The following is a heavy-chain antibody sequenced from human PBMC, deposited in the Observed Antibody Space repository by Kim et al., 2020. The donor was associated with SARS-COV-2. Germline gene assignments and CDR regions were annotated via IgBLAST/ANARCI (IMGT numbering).Heavy chain of an antibody. V-gene: IGHV4-39*01. CDR2: LQYSGTT. D-gene: IGHD2-2*02. J-gene: IGHJ4*02. CDR3: ARRGEVCRTTSCDTSHYFDY. Sequence: SETLSLSCSVSGGSISSSTYYWGWIRQPPGKGLEWIGSLQYSGTTYSNPSLKSRVSTSMDTSKNQFSLKLNSVTAADTAVYFCARRGEVCRTTSCDTSHYFDYWGPGILVTVSS. CDR1: GGSISSSTYY.